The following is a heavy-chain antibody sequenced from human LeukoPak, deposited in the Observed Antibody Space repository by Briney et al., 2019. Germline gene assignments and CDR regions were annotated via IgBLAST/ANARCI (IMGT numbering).Heavy chain of an antibody. CDR1: GFTFSSYW. CDR2: IKQDGSEK. V-gene: IGHV3-7*01. Sequence: GGSLRLSCAASGFTFSSYWMSWVRQAPGKGLEGVANIKQDGSEKYYVDSVKGRFTISRDNAKNSLYLQMNSLRAEDTAVYYCARDPPGLVVAEYYFDYWGQGTLVTVSS. J-gene: IGHJ4*02. D-gene: IGHD2-15*01. CDR3: ARDPPGLVVAEYYFDY.